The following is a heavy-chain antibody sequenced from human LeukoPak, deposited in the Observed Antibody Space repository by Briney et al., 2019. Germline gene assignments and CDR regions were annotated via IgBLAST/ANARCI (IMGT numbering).Heavy chain of an antibody. CDR3: ARGTYYYDSSGYSKVVAFDI. J-gene: IGHJ3*02. CDR2: ISAYNGNT. Sequence: ASVKVSCKASGYTFTSYGISWVRQAPGQGLEWMGWISAYNGNTNYAQKLQGRVTMTTDTSTSTAYMELRSLRSDDTAAYYCARGTYYYDSSGYSKVVAFDIWGQGTMVTVSS. D-gene: IGHD3-22*01. CDR1: GYTFTSYG. V-gene: IGHV1-18*01.